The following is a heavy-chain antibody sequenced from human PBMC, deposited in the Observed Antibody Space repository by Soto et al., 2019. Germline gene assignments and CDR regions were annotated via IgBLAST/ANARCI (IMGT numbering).Heavy chain of an antibody. Sequence: LRLSCAASGFSFNSYEMNWVRQSPGKGLEFVSYIDTRATTITYAESVKGRFAISRDNAKNSLFLQMNSLRAEDTAVYYCARGVGLSGKYYALDIWGQGTMVTVS. D-gene: IGHD1-26*01. CDR2: IDTRATTI. V-gene: IGHV3-48*03. J-gene: IGHJ3*02. CDR3: ARGVGLSGKYYALDI. CDR1: GFSFNSYE.